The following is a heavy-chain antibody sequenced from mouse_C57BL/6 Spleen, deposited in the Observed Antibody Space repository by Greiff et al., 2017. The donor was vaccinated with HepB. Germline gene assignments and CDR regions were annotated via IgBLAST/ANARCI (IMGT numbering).Heavy chain of an antibody. J-gene: IGHJ4*01. V-gene: IGHV7-3*01. Sequence: EVKLMESGGGLVQPGGSLSLSCAASGFTFTDYYMSWVRQPPGKALEWLGFIRNKANGYTTEYSASVKGRFTISRDNSQSILYLQMNALRAEDSATYYCARYGYYGSRRDAMDYWGQGTSVTVSS. D-gene: IGHD1-1*01. CDR3: ARYGYYGSRRDAMDY. CDR1: GFTFTDYY. CDR2: IRNKANGYTT.